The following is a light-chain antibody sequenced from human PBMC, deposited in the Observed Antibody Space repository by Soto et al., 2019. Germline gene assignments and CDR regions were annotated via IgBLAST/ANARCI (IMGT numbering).Light chain of an antibody. CDR2: ETS. J-gene: IGKJ4*01. Sequence: EIVMTQSPATLSLSPGERATLSCRASQSVYSNLAWYQQKPGQAPGLLIYETSTRATRIPPRFSGSGSETEFNLTISSLQSEDFAVYYCQQYNSWPLTFGGGTKVEIK. V-gene: IGKV3-15*01. CDR1: QSVYSN. CDR3: QQYNSWPLT.